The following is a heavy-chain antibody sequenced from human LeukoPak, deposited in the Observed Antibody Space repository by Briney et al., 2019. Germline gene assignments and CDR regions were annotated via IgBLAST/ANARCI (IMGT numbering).Heavy chain of an antibody. J-gene: IGHJ4*02. D-gene: IGHD2-15*01. CDR2: VYGDGRT. V-gene: IGHV3-53*01. Sequence: GGSLRLSCVVSGFSVSNNYIIWVRQAPGNGLERVSVVYGDGRTSHSASVRGRFTISRDNAKNSLYLQMNSLRAEDTAVYYCASSGMCSGSTCYDLYFDYWGQGTLVTVSS. CDR1: GFSVSNNY. CDR3: ASSGMCSGSTCYDLYFDY.